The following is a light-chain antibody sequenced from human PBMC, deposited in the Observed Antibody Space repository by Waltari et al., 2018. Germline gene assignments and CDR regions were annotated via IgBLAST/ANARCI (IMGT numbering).Light chain of an antibody. CDR3: GTWDSSLSGAV. J-gene: IGLJ7*01. CDR2: ENT. CDR1: SSNIGNNY. V-gene: IGLV1-51*02. Sequence: QSVLTQPPSVSAAPGQRGTISCSGGSSNIGNNYVSWYRQFPGTAHKLLIYENTERPSGIPGRFSGSKSGTSATLDITGLQAGDEADYYCGTWDSSLSGAVFGGGTHLTVL.